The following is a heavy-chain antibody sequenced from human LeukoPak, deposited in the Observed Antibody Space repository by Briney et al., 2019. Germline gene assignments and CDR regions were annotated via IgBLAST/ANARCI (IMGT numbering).Heavy chain of an antibody. D-gene: IGHD3-22*01. Sequence: PGGSLRLSCTASGFTLSNYWMTWVRQAPGKGLEWVSSISSSSSYIYYADSVKGRFTISRDNAKNSLYLQMNSLRAEDTAVYYCARDDDSSGYYPSSVDYWGQGTLVTVSS. CDR1: GFTLSNYW. CDR2: ISSSSSYI. J-gene: IGHJ4*02. V-gene: IGHV3-21*01. CDR3: ARDDDSSGYYPSSVDY.